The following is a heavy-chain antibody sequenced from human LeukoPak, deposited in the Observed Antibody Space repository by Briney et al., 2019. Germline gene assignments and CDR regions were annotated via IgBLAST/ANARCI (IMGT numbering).Heavy chain of an antibody. CDR1: GFTFGDYA. CDR2: IRSKAYGGTT. V-gene: IGHV3-49*03. Sequence: PGGSLRLSCTASGFTFGDYAMSWFRQAPGKGLEWVGFIRSKAYGGTTEYAASVKGRFTISRDDSKSIAYLQMNSLRAEDTAVYYCAKATIEWYFDLWGRGTLVTVSS. CDR3: AKATIEWYFDL. J-gene: IGHJ2*01. D-gene: IGHD1-26*01.